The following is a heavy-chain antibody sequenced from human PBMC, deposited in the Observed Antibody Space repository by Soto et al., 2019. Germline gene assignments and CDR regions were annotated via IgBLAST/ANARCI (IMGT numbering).Heavy chain of an antibody. J-gene: IGHJ4*02. CDR1: GYTFIDFY. Sequence: ASVKVSCKPSGYTFIDFYMHCEREAPGQVPEWMGWINPNSGGTKYAQNVQGWVTMTRDTSISTAYMELSRLRSDDTAVYYCATSRTSIAVAGETEYYFDYWGQGTLVTVSS. CDR2: INPNSGGT. D-gene: IGHD6-19*01. V-gene: IGHV1-2*04. CDR3: ATSRTSIAVAGETEYYFDY.